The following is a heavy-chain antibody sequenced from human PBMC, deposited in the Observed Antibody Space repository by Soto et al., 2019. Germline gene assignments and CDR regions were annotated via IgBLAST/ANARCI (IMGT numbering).Heavy chain of an antibody. J-gene: IGHJ5*02. CDR1: GGTFSSYA. D-gene: IGHD6-13*01. CDR3: ARDTTIAAAGTGWFDP. Sequence: SVKVSCKAAGGTFSSYASSWGRQAPGQGLEWMGGIIPIFGTANYAQKFQGRVTITADESTSTAYMELSSLRSEDTAVYYCARDTTIAAAGTGWFDPWGQRTLVTVSS. V-gene: IGHV1-69*01. CDR2: IIPIFGTA.